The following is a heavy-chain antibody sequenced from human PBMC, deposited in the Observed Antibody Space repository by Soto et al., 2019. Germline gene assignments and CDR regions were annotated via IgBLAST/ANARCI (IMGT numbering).Heavy chain of an antibody. Sequence: SETLSLTCTVSGGSISSYYWSWIRQPPGKGLEGGGYIYYSGSTNYNPSLKSRVTISVDTSKNQFSLKLSSVTAADTAVYYCASPRGSIAARPGWFDPWGQGTRVTVS. CDR2: IYYSGST. J-gene: IGHJ5*02. CDR1: GGSISSYY. V-gene: IGHV4-59*01. CDR3: ASPRGSIAARPGWFDP. D-gene: IGHD6-6*01.